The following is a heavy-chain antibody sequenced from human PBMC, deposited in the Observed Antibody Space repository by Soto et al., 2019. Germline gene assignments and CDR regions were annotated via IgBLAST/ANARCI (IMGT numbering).Heavy chain of an antibody. Sequence: QVHLVQSGAVVDNPGASVNVSCKASGYTFTNFGINWVRQAPGQGLEWMGWITTYNGNANYPQKQQDKLNITTDTSTNTAYLELRSLRSDDTAVYFCARARMFSGAHHDYWGQGTRVTVAS. V-gene: IGHV1-18*04. CDR3: ARARMFSGAHHDY. D-gene: IGHD1-26*01. CDR2: ITTYNGNA. J-gene: IGHJ4*02. CDR1: GYTFTNFG.